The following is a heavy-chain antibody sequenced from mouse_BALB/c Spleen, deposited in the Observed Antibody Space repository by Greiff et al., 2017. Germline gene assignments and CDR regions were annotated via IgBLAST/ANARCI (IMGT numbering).Heavy chain of an antibody. CDR1: GYTFTSYV. CDR2: INPYNDGT. CDR3: ARDYGNYGFAY. Sequence: EVKLQESGPELVKPGASVKMSCKASGYTFTSYVMHWVKQKPGQGLEWIGYINPYNDGTKYNEKFKGKATLTSDKSSSTAYMELSSLTSEDSAVYYCARDYGNYGFAYWGQGTLVTVSA. D-gene: IGHD2-1*01. V-gene: IGHV1-14*01. J-gene: IGHJ3*01.